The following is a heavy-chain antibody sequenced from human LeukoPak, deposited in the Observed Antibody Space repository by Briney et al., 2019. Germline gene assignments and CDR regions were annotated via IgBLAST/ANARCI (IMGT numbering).Heavy chain of an antibody. V-gene: IGHV4-34*01. CDR3: ARGVYCSGGNCYLPLDS. J-gene: IGHJ4*02. Sequence: SETLSLTCAVYGGSFSGYYWSWIRQPPGKGLEWIGEINHSGSTNYSPSLQSRVTISVDTSKNQFSLKLSSVTAAGTAVYYCARGVYCSGGNCYLPLDSWGQGTLVTVSS. D-gene: IGHD2-15*01. CDR2: INHSGST. CDR1: GGSFSGYY.